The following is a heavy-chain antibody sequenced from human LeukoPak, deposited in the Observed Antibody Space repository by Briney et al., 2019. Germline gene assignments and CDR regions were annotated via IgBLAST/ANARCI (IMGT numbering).Heavy chain of an antibody. CDR3: AKGPCDRGWYHYWYFDL. CDR2: ISWNSGSI. D-gene: IGHD6-19*01. CDR1: GFTFSNFW. Sequence: PGGSLRLSCAASGFTFSNFWMHWVRQAPGKGLEWVSGISWNSGSIGYADSVKGRFTISRDNAKNSLYLQMNSLRAEDTALYYCAKGPCDRGWYHYWYFDLWGRGTLVTVSS. J-gene: IGHJ2*01. V-gene: IGHV3-9*01.